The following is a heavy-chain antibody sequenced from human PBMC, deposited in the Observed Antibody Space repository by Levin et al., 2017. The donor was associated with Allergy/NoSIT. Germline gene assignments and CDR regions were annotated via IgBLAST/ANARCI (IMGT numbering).Heavy chain of an antibody. Sequence: GESLKISCAASGFTFSSYAMHWVRQAPGKGLEWVAVISYDGSNKYYADSVKGRFTISRDNSKNTLYLQMNSLRAEDTAVYYCARDATQYSSSWYYYYYYGMDVWGQGTTVTVSS. V-gene: IGHV3-30*04. CDR3: ARDATQYSSSWYYYYYYGMDV. CDR1: GFTFSSYA. CDR2: ISYDGSNK. D-gene: IGHD6-13*01. J-gene: IGHJ6*02.